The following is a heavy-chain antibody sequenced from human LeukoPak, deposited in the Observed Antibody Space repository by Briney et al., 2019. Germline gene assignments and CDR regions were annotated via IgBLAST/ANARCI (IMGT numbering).Heavy chain of an antibody. CDR3: TRDLTDYDVSTGLHHYYMDV. CDR2: INGDGRNI. V-gene: IGHV3-74*01. D-gene: IGHD3-9*01. CDR1: GFTFSSYW. J-gene: IGHJ6*02. Sequence: GGSLRLSCVASGFTFSSYWMHWVRQDPRKGLVWVSRINGDGRNINYADSVRGRFTISRDNAKNTLYLQMNTLRVEDTAVYYCTRDLTDYDVSTGLHHYYMDVWGQGTAVTVSS.